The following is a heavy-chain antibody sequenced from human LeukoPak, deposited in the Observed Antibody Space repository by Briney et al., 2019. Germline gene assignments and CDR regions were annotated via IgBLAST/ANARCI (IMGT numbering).Heavy chain of an antibody. D-gene: IGHD3-3*01. CDR2: IYSGGPT. V-gene: IGHV3-53*01. Sequence: GGSLRLSCAASGFTVSDTYMTWVRQAPGKGLEWVSSIYSGGPTHYTESVKGRFTISRDNSKNTLYLQMNSLKAEDTAVYYCAKEQSQIFGVVIIHGVVSDGMDVWGQGTTVTVSS. J-gene: IGHJ6*02. CDR3: AKEQSQIFGVVIIHGVVSDGMDV. CDR1: GFTVSDTY.